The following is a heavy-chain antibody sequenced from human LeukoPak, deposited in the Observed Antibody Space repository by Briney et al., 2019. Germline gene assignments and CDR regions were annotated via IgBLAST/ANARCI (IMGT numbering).Heavy chain of an antibody. CDR3: ARDDRTYYYDSSGYSIVFSRVWFDP. CDR2: ISAYNGNT. V-gene: IGHV1-18*01. J-gene: IGHJ5*02. D-gene: IGHD3-22*01. CDR1: GYSFTSYG. Sequence: GASVKVSCKASGYSFTSYGISWVRQAPGQGLEWMAWISAYNGNTNYAQKLQGRVTMTTDTSTSTAYMELRSLRSDDTAVYYCARDDRTYYYDSSGYSIVFSRVWFDPWGQGTLVTVSS.